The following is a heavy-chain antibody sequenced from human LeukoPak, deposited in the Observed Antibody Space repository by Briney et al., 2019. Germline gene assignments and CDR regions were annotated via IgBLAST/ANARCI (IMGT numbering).Heavy chain of an antibody. Sequence: GGSLRLSCAASGFTFNSYWMSWVRQAPGKGLEWVANIKQDGSEKYYVDSVKGRFTISRDNAKNSLYLQMNSLRAEDTAVYYCARDEGYDYNWFDPWGQGTLVTVSS. D-gene: IGHD5-12*01. CDR2: IKQDGSEK. V-gene: IGHV3-7*01. J-gene: IGHJ5*02. CDR3: ARDEGYDYNWFDP. CDR1: GFTFNSYW.